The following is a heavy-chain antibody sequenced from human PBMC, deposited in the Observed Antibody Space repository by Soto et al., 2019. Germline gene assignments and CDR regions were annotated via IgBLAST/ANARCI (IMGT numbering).Heavy chain of an antibody. D-gene: IGHD2-15*01. V-gene: IGHV1-69*01. CDR3: ASLRYCSGGSCYSFDY. Sequence: SVKVSCKASGGTFSSYAISWGRQAPVQGLEWMGGIIPIFGTANYAQKFQGRVTITADESTSTAYMELSSLRSEDTAVYYCASLRYCSGGSCYSFDYWGQGTLVTVSS. CDR1: GGTFSSYA. CDR2: IIPIFGTA. J-gene: IGHJ4*02.